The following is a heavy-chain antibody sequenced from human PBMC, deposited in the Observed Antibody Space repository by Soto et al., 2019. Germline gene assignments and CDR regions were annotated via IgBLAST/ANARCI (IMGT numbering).Heavy chain of an antibody. J-gene: IGHJ3*02. D-gene: IGHD6-19*01. V-gene: IGHV1-3*01. CDR3: ARLFGSDWRDDAFDI. CDR2: INAGNGNT. CDR1: GYNFTSYA. Sequence: ASVKVSCKASGYNFTSYAMHWVRQAPGQRLEWTGWINAGNGNTKYPQKFQGRVSITRDTSASTANMELSSLRSEETDVYYFARLFGSDWRDDAFDIWGQGTMVTVSS.